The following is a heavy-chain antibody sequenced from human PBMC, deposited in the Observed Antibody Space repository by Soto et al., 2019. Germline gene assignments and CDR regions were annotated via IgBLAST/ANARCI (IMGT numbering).Heavy chain of an antibody. CDR2: ISGSGGST. CDR1: GFTFSSYA. V-gene: IGHV3-23*01. D-gene: IGHD6-19*01. Sequence: EVQLLESGGGLVQPGGSLRLSCAASGFTFSSYAMSWVRQAPGKGLEWVSAISGSGGSTYYADSVKGRFTISRDNSKNTLYLQMNSLRAEDTAVYYCAKVPRAAGTWGMYYFDYWGQGTLVTVSS. J-gene: IGHJ4*02. CDR3: AKVPRAAGTWGMYYFDY.